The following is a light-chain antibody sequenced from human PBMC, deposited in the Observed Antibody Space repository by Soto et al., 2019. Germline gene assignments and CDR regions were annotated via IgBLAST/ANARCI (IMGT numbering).Light chain of an antibody. V-gene: IGKV3-20*01. CDR2: GAS. Sequence: ESVLTQSPGTLSLSPGERATLSCRASHSVSSSYLAWYQQKPGQAPRLLIYGASSRATGIPDRFSGSGSGTDFTLTISRLEPEDFAVYYGQQYGSSPPITVGQGTRLEIK. CDR1: HSVSSSY. CDR3: QQYGSSPPIT. J-gene: IGKJ5*01.